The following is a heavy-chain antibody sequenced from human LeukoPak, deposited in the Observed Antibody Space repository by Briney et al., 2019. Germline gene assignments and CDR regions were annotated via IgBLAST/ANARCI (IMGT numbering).Heavy chain of an antibody. CDR3: ARPISSGWSSNWFDP. V-gene: IGHV7-4-1*02. CDR2: INTNTGNP. D-gene: IGHD6-19*01. J-gene: IGHJ5*02. Sequence: ASVKVSCTASGYTFTSYAMNWVRQAPGQGLEWMGWINTNTGNPTYAQGFTGRFVFSLDTSVSTAYLQISSLKAEDTAVYYCARPISSGWSSNWFDPWGQGTLVTVSS. CDR1: GYTFTSYA.